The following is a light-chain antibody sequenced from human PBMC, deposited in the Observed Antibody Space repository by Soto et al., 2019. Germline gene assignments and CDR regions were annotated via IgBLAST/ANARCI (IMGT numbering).Light chain of an antibody. Sequence: EILLTQSPSTLSSSPGETATLSCRAGQYVGTRLAWYQHKPGQAPRLLIYYTSNRTTGIPARFSGSGSGTDFTLTINSLEPEDFAIYYCHQRQSWPRTFGQGTKVDIK. CDR2: YTS. CDR1: QYVGTR. V-gene: IGKV3-11*01. J-gene: IGKJ1*01. CDR3: HQRQSWPRT.